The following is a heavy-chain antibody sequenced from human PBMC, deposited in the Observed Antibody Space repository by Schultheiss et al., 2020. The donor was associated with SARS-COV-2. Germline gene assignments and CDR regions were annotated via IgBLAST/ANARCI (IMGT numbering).Heavy chain of an antibody. J-gene: IGHJ3*02. D-gene: IGHD2-21*02. V-gene: IGHV4-34*01. Sequence: SETLSLTCAVYGGSFSGYYWSWIRQPPGKGLEWIGNIYHNGAAYYNPSVNSRVTISVDKSKNQFSLKLSSVTAADTAVYYCAREKVTAKGRHAFDIWGQGTMVTVSS. CDR2: IYHNGAA. CDR1: GGSFSGYY. CDR3: AREKVTAKGRHAFDI.